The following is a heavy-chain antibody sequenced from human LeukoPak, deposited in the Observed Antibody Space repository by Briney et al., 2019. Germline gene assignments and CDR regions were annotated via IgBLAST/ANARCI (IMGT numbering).Heavy chain of an antibody. Sequence: SVKVSYKASGGTFSSYAISWVRQAPGQGLEWMGRIIPISGTANYAQKFQGRVTITTDESTSTAYMELSSLRSEDTAVYYCARGEGTLPWPHFDYWGQGTLVTVSS. D-gene: IGHD3-16*01. CDR3: ARGEGTLPWPHFDY. CDR1: GGTFSSYA. V-gene: IGHV1-69*05. J-gene: IGHJ4*02. CDR2: IIPISGTA.